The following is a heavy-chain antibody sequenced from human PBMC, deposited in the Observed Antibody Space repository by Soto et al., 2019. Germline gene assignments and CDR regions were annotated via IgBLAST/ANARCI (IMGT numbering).Heavy chain of an antibody. V-gene: IGHV4-34*01. Sequence: PSETLSLTCAVYGGSFSGYYWTWIRQPPGTGLEWIGEINHSGSTNYNPSLKSRVTISVDTSKNQFSLKLTSLTAADTAVYYCARGKITGLFDYWGQGTLVTVS. CDR3: ARGKITGLFDY. CDR1: GGSFSGYY. J-gene: IGHJ4*02. D-gene: IGHD2-8*02. CDR2: INHSGST.